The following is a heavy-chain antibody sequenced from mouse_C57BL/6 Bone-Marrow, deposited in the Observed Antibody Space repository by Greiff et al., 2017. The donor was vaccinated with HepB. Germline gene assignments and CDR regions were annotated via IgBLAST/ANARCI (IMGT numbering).Heavy chain of an antibody. D-gene: IGHD2-3*01. Sequence: EVKLVESGGGLVKPGGSLKLSCAASGFTFSSYAMSWVRQTPEKRLEWVATISDGGSYTYYPDNVKGRFTISRDNAKNNLYLQMSHLKSEDTAMYYCARGGGWLLRKVDYWGQGTSVTVSS. CDR2: ISDGGSYT. CDR3: ARGGGWLLRKVDY. V-gene: IGHV5-4*03. J-gene: IGHJ4*01. CDR1: GFTFSSYA.